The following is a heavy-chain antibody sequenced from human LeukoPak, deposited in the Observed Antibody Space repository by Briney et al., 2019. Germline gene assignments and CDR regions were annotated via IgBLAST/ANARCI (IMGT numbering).Heavy chain of an antibody. CDR1: GNIFTDYA. CDR2: MNAGNGNT. D-gene: IGHD2-15*01. V-gene: IGHV1-3*01. Sequence: ASVKVSCKASGNIFTDYAIHWLRQAPGQRPEWMGWMNAGNGNTKYSQKFQGRITLIRDTSAATAYMELSSLRHDDLAVYYCARGRGTSGSNRDFYYYYYMDVWGKGTTVTVSS. J-gene: IGHJ6*03. CDR3: ARGRGTSGSNRDFYYYYYMDV.